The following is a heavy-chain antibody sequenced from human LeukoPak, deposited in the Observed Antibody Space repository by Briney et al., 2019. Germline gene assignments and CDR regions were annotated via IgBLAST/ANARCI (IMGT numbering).Heavy chain of an antibody. CDR2: ISPGGGST. V-gene: IGHV1-46*01. Sequence: ASVKVSCKASGYTFTRHYIHWVRQAPGQGLEWMGLISPGGGSTSYAQKLQGRVTMTTDTSTSTAYMELRSLRSDDTAVYYCARTPHSSGWYYYYGMDVWGQGTTVTVSS. CDR1: GYTFTRHY. CDR3: ARTPHSSGWYYYYGMDV. D-gene: IGHD6-19*01. J-gene: IGHJ6*02.